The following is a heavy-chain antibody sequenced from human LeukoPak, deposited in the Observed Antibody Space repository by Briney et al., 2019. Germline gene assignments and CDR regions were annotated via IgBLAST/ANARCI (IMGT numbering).Heavy chain of an antibody. D-gene: IGHD4-17*01. V-gene: IGHV3-23*01. J-gene: IGHJ4*02. CDR1: ASTFSSYA. CDR3: AKAAVTTNY. CDR2: ISGSGGST. Sequence: GRSLRLSCAAAASTFSSYAMSWVRQAPGKGLEWVSAISGSGGSTSYADTVKGRFTSSRDNSKNTLYLQMNSLRAEDTAVYYCAKAAVTTNYWGQGALVTVSS.